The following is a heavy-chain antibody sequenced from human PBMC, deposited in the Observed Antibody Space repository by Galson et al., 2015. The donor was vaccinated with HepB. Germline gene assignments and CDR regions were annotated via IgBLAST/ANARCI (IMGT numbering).Heavy chain of an antibody. Sequence: SVKVSCKASGYTFTSYYMHWVRQAPGQGLEWMGIINPSGGSTSYAQKFQGRVTMTRDTSASTVYMELSSLRSEDTAVYYCARGGCSSTSCELSFDYWGQGTLVTVSS. CDR2: INPSGGST. CDR1: GYTFTSYY. CDR3: ARGGCSSTSCELSFDY. J-gene: IGHJ4*02. D-gene: IGHD2-2*01. V-gene: IGHV1-46*01.